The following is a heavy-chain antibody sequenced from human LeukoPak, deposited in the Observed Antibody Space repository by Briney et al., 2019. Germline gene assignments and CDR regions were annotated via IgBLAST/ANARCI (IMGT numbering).Heavy chain of an antibody. Sequence: GGSLRLSCEASGFTFTKFWMSWVRQAPGKGLEWVANIQEDGKKENYVDSVKGRFTISRGNAKNSLYLQMNSLRAEDTAVYYCAELGITMIGGVWGKGTTVTISS. D-gene: IGHD3-10*02. CDR3: AELGITMIGGV. J-gene: IGHJ6*04. CDR1: GFTFTKFW. V-gene: IGHV3-7*01. CDR2: IQEDGKKE.